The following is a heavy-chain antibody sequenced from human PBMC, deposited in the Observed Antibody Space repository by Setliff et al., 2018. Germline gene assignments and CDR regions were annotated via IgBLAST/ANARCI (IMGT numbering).Heavy chain of an antibody. Sequence: PGGSLRLSCAASGFTFSSYAMHWVRQAPGKGLEWVAVIWNDGRNKFYADSVYGRFTVSRDNSKNTLYLQMNSLRAEDTAVYYCARDRDDGSSFAEYFQHWGQGTLVTVS. CDR1: GFTFSSYA. CDR3: ARDRDDGSSFAEYFQH. V-gene: IGHV3-33*01. D-gene: IGHD6-6*01. J-gene: IGHJ1*01. CDR2: IWNDGRNK.